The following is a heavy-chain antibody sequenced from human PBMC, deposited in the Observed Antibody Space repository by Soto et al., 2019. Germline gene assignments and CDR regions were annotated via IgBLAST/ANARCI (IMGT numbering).Heavy chain of an antibody. Sequence: LRLSCAASGFTISNNYMSWVRQAPGKGLEWVSVIHTGGRTYYADSVKGRFTISRDHSNLYLQMNSLRAEDTAVYYCARDPSVNYYYYYMDVWGKGTTVTV. CDR1: GFTISNNY. V-gene: IGHV3-66*01. CDR3: ARDPSVNYYYYYMDV. CDR2: IHTGGRT. D-gene: IGHD1-26*01. J-gene: IGHJ6*03.